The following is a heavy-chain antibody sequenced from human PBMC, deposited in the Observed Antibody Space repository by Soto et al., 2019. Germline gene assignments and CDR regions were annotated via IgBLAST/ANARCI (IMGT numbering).Heavy chain of an antibody. J-gene: IGHJ3*02. D-gene: IGHD2-15*01. CDR2: ISWNSGSI. V-gene: IGHV3-9*01. CDR3: AKDLHPPEVVAATPDAFDI. Sequence: GGSLRLSCAASGFTFDDYAMHWVRQAPGKGLEWVSGISWNSGSIGYADSVKGRFTISRDNAKNSLYLQMNSLRAEDTALYYCAKDLHPPEVVAATPDAFDIWGQGTMVTVSS. CDR1: GFTFDDYA.